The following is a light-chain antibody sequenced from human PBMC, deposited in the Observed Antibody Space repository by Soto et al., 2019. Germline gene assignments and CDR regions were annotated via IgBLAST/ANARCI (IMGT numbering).Light chain of an antibody. CDR1: QSVRSN. Sequence: EIVMTQSPATLSVSPGERATLSCRASQSVRSNLAWYQQKPGQAPRLLIYGASTRATGIPARFSGSESGTEFTLTISSLQSEDFAVYYCQQYNNWPRTFGQGTKLEIK. V-gene: IGKV3-15*01. CDR2: GAS. CDR3: QQYNNWPRT. J-gene: IGKJ2*02.